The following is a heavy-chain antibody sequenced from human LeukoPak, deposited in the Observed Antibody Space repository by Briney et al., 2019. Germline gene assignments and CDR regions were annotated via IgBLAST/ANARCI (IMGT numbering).Heavy chain of an antibody. CDR3: ARVPNTAMDQQLDY. Sequence: GGSLRLSCAASGFSFNHYGMHWFRQAPGKGLEWVASISYHTTDKFYADSVKGRFTISRDNSLDTLYLQMNSLRAEDTAVYYCARVPNTAMDQQLDYWGQGTLVTVSS. CDR2: ISYHTTDK. D-gene: IGHD5-18*01. CDR1: GFSFNHYG. J-gene: IGHJ4*02. V-gene: IGHV3-30*03.